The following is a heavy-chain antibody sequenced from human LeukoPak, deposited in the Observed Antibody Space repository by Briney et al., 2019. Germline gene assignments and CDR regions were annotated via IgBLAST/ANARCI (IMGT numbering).Heavy chain of an antibody. J-gene: IGHJ4*02. D-gene: IGHD6-19*01. CDR2: ISSSSYI. CDR3: ARAKGSVPIDY. CDR1: GFTFSSYS. V-gene: IGHV3-21*01. Sequence: PGGSLRLSCAASGFTFSSYSMNWVRQAPGKGLEWVSSISSSSYIYYADSVKGRFTISRDNAKNSLYLQMNSLRAEDTAVYYCARAKGSVPIDYWGQGTLVTVSS.